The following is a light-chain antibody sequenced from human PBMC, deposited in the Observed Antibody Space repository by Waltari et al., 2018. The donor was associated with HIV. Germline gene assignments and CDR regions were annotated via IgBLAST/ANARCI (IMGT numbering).Light chain of an antibody. Sequence: SYELTQPPSVSVSPGHTASITCSGEKLGDKYACWYQQKPGQSPVLVIYQNTKRPSGIPERVSGSNSGNTATLTISGTQAMDEADYYYQAWDSNTVGAVFGGGTKLTVL. CDR2: QNT. J-gene: IGLJ2*01. CDR1: KLGDKY. V-gene: IGLV3-1*01. CDR3: QAWDSNTVGAV.